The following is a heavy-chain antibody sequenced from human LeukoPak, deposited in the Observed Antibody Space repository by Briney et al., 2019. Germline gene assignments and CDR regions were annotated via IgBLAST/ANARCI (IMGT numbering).Heavy chain of an antibody. CDR3: ARGKAGVAGIPYYYYMDV. Sequence: PGGSLRLSCAASGFTFSSYWMHWVRQAPGKGQVWVSRINSDGSSTSYADSVKGRFTISRDNAKNTLYLQMNSLRAEDTAVYYCARGKAGVAGIPYYYYMDVWGKGTTVTVSS. CDR1: GFTFSSYW. V-gene: IGHV3-74*01. CDR2: INSDGSST. D-gene: IGHD6-19*01. J-gene: IGHJ6*03.